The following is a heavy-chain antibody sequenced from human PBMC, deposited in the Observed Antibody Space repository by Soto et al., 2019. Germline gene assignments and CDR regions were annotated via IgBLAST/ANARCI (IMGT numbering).Heavy chain of an antibody. CDR1: GYTFTSYY. CDR3: ARVTATRVYDY. D-gene: IGHD2-21*02. V-gene: IGHV1-46*01. CDR2: INPSGGST. Sequence: QVQLVQSGAEVKKLGASVKVSCKASGYTFTSYYMHWVRQAPGQGLEWMGIINPSGGSTSYAQKVQDRVTMTRDTSTSTVSMELSSLRSEETAVYYCARVTATRVYDYWGQGTLVTVSS. J-gene: IGHJ4*02.